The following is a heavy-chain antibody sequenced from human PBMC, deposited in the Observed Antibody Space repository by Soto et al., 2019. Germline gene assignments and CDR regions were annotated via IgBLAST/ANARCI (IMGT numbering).Heavy chain of an antibody. CDR1: GFSLSNHW. CDR2: INEDGSQK. CDR3: ARDCREGYTNSFDY. J-gene: IGHJ4*02. Sequence: EVQLVESGGGLVHPGGSLRLSCVASGFSLSNHWMSWVRQGPRKGLEWVAFINEDGSQKYYVDSVKGRISISRDNAKKVLSRQMDSLSDEDTAVYYCARDCREGYTNSFDYWGQGTLVTVSS. D-gene: IGHD2-15*01. V-gene: IGHV3-7*01.